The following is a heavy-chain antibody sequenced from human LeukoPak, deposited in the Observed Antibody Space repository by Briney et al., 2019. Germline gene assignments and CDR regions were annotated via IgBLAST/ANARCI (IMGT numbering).Heavy chain of an antibody. D-gene: IGHD6-19*01. CDR2: INHSGST. CDR3: ARDPGGSSGWYFDY. J-gene: IGHJ4*02. Sequence: SETLSLTCAVPGYSISSGYHWGWIRQSPGKGLEWIGSINHSGSTYYNPSLKGRVTISLDTSKNQFSLKLSSVTAADTAVYYCARDPGGSSGWYFDYWGQGTLVTVSS. CDR1: GYSISSGYH. V-gene: IGHV4-38-2*02.